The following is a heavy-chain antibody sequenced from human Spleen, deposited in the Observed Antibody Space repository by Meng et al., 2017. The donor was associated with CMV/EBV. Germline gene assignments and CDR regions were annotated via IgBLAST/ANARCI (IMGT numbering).Heavy chain of an antibody. CDR1: GFTFSNYA. J-gene: IGHJ4*02. V-gene: IGHV3-23*01. Sequence: GESLKISCAASGFTFSNYAMSWIRQAPGKGLEWVSGISGSGHSPYYIDSVRGRFTISRDNSKNTLFLVMNSLRAEDTAVYYCAKDLGSNDYGEDSWGQGTPVTVSS. D-gene: IGHD4-17*01. CDR3: AKDLGSNDYGEDS. CDR2: ISGSGHSP.